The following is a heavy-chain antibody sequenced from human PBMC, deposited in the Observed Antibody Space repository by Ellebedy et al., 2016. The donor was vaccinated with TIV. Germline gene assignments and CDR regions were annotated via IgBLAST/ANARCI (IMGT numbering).Heavy chain of an antibody. CDR3: AKRLTAAGSGQYYYGMDV. D-gene: IGHD6-13*01. Sequence: GGSLRLXXAASGFTFSSYAVSWVRQAPGKGLEWVSAISVSGDRTYYGDSVKGRFTISRDDSKNTLYLQMNSLRAEDTAVYYCAKRLTAAGSGQYYYGMDVWGQGTTVTDSS. V-gene: IGHV3-23*01. CDR1: GFTFSSYA. CDR2: ISVSGDRT. J-gene: IGHJ6*02.